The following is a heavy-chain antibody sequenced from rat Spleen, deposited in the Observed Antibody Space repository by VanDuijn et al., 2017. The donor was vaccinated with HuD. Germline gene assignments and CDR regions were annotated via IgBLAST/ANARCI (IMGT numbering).Heavy chain of an antibody. J-gene: IGHJ2*01. CDR2: ISYDGSST. V-gene: IGHV5-29*01. D-gene: IGHD1-12*03. Sequence: EVQLVESDGGLVQPGRSLKLSCAASGFTFSDYYMAWVRQAPTKGLEWVATISYDGSSTYYRDSVKGRFTISRDNAKSTLYLQMDSLRSEDTATYYCARFDYYDGYYHGSFDYWGQGVMVTVSS. CDR1: GFTFSDYY. CDR3: ARFDYYDGYYHGSFDY.